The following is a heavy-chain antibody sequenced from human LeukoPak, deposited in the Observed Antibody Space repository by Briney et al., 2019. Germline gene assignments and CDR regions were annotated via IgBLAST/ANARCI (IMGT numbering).Heavy chain of an antibody. CDR1: GYTFTSYG. CDR2: ISAYSGNT. J-gene: IGHJ6*02. Sequence: ASVKVSCKASGYTFTSYGISWVRQAPGQGLEWMGCISAYSGNTNYAQKLQGRVTMTTDTSTSTAYMELRSLRSDDTAVYYCAREPYCSSTSCYEGTYPDYYYYGMDVWGQGTTVTVSS. D-gene: IGHD2-2*01. V-gene: IGHV1-18*01. CDR3: AREPYCSSTSCYEGTYPDYYYYGMDV.